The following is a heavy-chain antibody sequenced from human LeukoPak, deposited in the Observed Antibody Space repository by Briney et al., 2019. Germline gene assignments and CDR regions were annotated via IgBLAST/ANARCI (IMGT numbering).Heavy chain of an antibody. Sequence: PWGSLRLSCAASGFTFSSYAMSWVRQAPGKGLEWVSAISGSGGSTYYADSVKGRFTISRDNSKNTLYLQMNSLRAEDTAVYYCAKASLKQWLPPGPGYWGQGTLVTVSS. CDR2: ISGSGGST. D-gene: IGHD6-19*01. J-gene: IGHJ4*02. CDR1: GFTFSSYA. CDR3: AKASLKQWLPPGPGY. V-gene: IGHV3-23*01.